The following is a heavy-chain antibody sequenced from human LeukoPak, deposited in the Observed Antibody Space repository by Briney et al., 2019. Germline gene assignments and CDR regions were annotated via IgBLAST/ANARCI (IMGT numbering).Heavy chain of an antibody. CDR1: GFTFSSYE. CDR2: ISSSGSTI. J-gene: IGHJ4*02. Sequence: GGSLRLSCAASGFTFSSYEMNWVRQAPGKGLEWVSYISSSGSTIYYADFMKGRFTISRDNAKNSLYLQMNSLRAEDTAVYYCANLDWLLDYWGQGTLVTVSS. D-gene: IGHD3-9*01. CDR3: ANLDWLLDY. V-gene: IGHV3-48*03.